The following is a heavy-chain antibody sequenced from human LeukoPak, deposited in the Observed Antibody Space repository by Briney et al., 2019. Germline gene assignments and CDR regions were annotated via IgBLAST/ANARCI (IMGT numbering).Heavy chain of an antibody. CDR3: AREDCSSTSCYCLN. Sequence: SETLSLTCTVSGGSISSYYWSWIRQPPGKGLEWIGYIYYSGSTNYNPSLKSRFTISVDTSKNQFSLKLSSVTAADTAVYYCAREDCSSTSCYCLNWGQGTLVTVSS. J-gene: IGHJ4*02. CDR2: IYYSGST. CDR1: GGSISSYY. D-gene: IGHD2-2*01. V-gene: IGHV4-59*01.